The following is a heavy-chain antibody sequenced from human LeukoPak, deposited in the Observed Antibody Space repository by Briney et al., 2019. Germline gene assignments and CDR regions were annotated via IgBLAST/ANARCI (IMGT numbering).Heavy chain of an antibody. J-gene: IGHJ4*02. CDR3: AKAYSSSSGYYYYFDY. CDR1: GFTFSSYA. D-gene: IGHD3-22*01. Sequence: GGSLRLSCAASGFTFSSYAMSWVRQAPGKGLEWVSAINSPGGSTYYADSVKGRFTISRDNSKNTLYLQMNSLRAEDTAVYYCAKAYSSSSGYYYYFDYWGQGTLVTVSS. CDR2: INSPGGST. V-gene: IGHV3-23*01.